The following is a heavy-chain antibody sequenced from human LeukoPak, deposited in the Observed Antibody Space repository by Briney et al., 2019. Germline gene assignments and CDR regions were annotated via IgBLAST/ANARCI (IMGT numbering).Heavy chain of an antibody. CDR1: GFTFDDYT. Sequence: PGGSLRLSCAASGFTFDDYTMHWVRQAPGKGLEWVSLVSWDGGSTYYADSVKGRFTISRENAKNSLYPQMNSLRAEDTAVYYCARGIRQYSYGYGFDHWGQGTLVTVSS. CDR3: ARGIRQYSYGYGFDH. D-gene: IGHD5-18*01. V-gene: IGHV3-43*01. CDR2: VSWDGGST. J-gene: IGHJ4*02.